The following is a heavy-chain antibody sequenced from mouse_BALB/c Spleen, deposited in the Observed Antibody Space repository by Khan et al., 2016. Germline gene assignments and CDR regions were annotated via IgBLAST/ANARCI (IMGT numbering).Heavy chain of an antibody. CDR2: IYPGNVNT. CDR1: GYTFTSYY. D-gene: IGHD2-4*01. Sequence: QVQLQQSGPELVKPGASVRISCKASGYTFTSYYIHWVKQRPGQGLEWIGWIYPGNVNTKYNEKFKGKATLTADKSSSPAYMQLSSLTSEDSAVYFCARGGLRRGYYFDYWGQGTTLTVSS. V-gene: IGHV1S56*01. CDR3: ARGGLRRGYYFDY. J-gene: IGHJ2*01.